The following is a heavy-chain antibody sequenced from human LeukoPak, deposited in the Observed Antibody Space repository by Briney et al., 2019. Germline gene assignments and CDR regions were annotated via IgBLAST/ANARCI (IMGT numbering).Heavy chain of an antibody. V-gene: IGHV4-39*01. D-gene: IGHD3-22*01. CDR3: ASYDSSGYYYGRLG. CDR2: IYYSGST. CDR1: GGSISCSSYY. Sequence: PSETLSLTCTVSGGSISCSSYYWGWIRQPPGKGLEWIGSIYYSGSTYYNPSLKSRVTISVDTSKNQFSLKLSSVTAADTAVYYCASYDSSGYYYGRLGWGQGTLVTVSS. J-gene: IGHJ4*02.